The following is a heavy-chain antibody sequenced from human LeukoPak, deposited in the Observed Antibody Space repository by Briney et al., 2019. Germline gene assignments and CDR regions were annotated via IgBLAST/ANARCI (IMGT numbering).Heavy chain of an antibody. CDR3: ARADTAMVSRYFDY. CDR1: GGSFSGYY. D-gene: IGHD5-18*01. J-gene: IGHJ4*02. V-gene: IGHV4-34*01. CDR2: INHSGST. Sequence: SETLSLTCAVYGGSFSGYYWSWIRQPPGKGLDRMGEINHSGSTNYNPSLKSRVSISVDTSKNQFSLKLSSVTAADTAVYYCARADTAMVSRYFDYWGQGTLVTVSS.